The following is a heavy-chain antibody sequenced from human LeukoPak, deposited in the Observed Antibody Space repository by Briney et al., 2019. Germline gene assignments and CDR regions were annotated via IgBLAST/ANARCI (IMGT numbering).Heavy chain of an antibody. CDR1: GYTFTGYY. D-gene: IGHD6-19*01. Sequence: GASVKVSCKASGYTFTGYYMHWVRQAPGQGLEWIGWINPNSGGTNYAQKFQGRVTMTRDTSISTAYMELSRLRSDDTAAYYCARTAVDQDYFDYWGQGTLVTVSS. J-gene: IGHJ4*02. V-gene: IGHV1-2*02. CDR2: INPNSGGT. CDR3: ARTAVDQDYFDY.